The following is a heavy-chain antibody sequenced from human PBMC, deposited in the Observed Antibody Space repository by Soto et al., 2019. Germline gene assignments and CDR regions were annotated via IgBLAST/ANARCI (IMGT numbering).Heavy chain of an antibody. Sequence: VESLKISCQGAGYMFRSYWITCGLQWPGRGLEWMGRIDPSDSYSRYSPSFEGHVTFSVDRSVTTAYMQWSSLKASDTAMYFCARRKDLGNLVWLDTWGQGTLVTVSS. D-gene: IGHD6-13*01. CDR3: ARRKDLGNLVWLDT. V-gene: IGHV5-10-1*01. CDR2: IDPSDSYS. CDR1: GYMFRSYW. J-gene: IGHJ5*02.